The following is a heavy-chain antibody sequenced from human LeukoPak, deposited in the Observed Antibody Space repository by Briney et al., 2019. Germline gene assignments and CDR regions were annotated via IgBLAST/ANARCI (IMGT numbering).Heavy chain of an antibody. Sequence: GGSLRLSCAASGFTFDDYAMHWVRQAPGKGLEWVSGISWNSGSIVYADSVKGRFTISRDNAKNSLYLQMNSLRAEDTALYYCAREYYYDSSGSPGGYWGQGTLVTVSS. CDR1: GFTFDDYA. J-gene: IGHJ4*02. V-gene: IGHV3-9*01. D-gene: IGHD3-22*01. CDR2: ISWNSGSI. CDR3: AREYYYDSSGSPGGY.